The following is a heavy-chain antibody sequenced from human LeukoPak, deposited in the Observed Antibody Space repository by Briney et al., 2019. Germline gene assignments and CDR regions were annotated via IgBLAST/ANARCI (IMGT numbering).Heavy chain of an antibody. V-gene: IGHV3-20*04. CDR2: INWNVGNI. CDR1: GFTFDDYG. D-gene: IGHD3-22*01. CDR3: ARETYYYESTGYSHFDS. J-gene: IGHJ4*02. Sequence: VGPLRLSCEASGFTFDDYGVSCVRQVPGKGGEWVSNINWNVGNIVYADSVKGRFTISRDNAKKSLYLQMNNLRAEDTAFYFCARETYYYESTGYSHFDSWAQGPLVTVSS.